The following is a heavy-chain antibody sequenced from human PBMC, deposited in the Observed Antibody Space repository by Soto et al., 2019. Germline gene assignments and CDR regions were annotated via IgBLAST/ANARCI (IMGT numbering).Heavy chain of an antibody. D-gene: IGHD2-2*01. V-gene: IGHV3-30*18. CDR1: GFTFSSYG. CDR3: AKRVGYCISTSCYYYYYYGMDV. Sequence: QVQLVESGGGVVQPGRSLRLSCAASGFTFSSYGMHWVRQAPGKGLEWVAVISYDGSNKYYADSVKGRFTISRDNSKNTLYLQMNSLRAEDTAVYYCAKRVGYCISTSCYYYYYYGMDVWGQGTTVTVSS. CDR2: ISYDGSNK. J-gene: IGHJ6*02.